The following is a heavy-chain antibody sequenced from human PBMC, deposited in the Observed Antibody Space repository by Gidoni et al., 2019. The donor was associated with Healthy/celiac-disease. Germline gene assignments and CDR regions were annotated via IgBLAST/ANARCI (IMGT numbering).Heavy chain of an antibody. CDR2: RCSNGSTI. J-gene: IGHJ3*02. Sequence: EVQLVESGGGLVQPGGSLRLSCAASGFTFSSYEMNWVRQAPGKGLGLVSIRCSNGSTIYYADFVKGRIPISRDNAKDSMFLQINSLRAEDTAVYYCARTPGYDILTGYYDSFDIWGQGTMVTVSS. D-gene: IGHD3-9*01. CDR1: GFTFSSYE. V-gene: IGHV3-48*03. CDR3: ARTPGYDILTGYYDSFDI.